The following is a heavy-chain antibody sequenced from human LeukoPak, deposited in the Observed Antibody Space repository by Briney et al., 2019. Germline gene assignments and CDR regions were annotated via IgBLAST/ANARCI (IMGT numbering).Heavy chain of an antibody. V-gene: IGHV4-59*12. D-gene: IGHD4-17*01. CDR3: ASARMTTVTTVDY. J-gene: IGHJ4*02. CDR2: ICDNGNT. Sequence: PSETLSLTCTFSGGSFSPAHWSWIRQPPGKGLEWIGVICDNGNTDYNPSLKSRVTISVDTSKSQFSLKLSSVTAADTAVYYCASARMTTVTTVDYWGQGTLVTVSS. CDR1: GGSFSPAH.